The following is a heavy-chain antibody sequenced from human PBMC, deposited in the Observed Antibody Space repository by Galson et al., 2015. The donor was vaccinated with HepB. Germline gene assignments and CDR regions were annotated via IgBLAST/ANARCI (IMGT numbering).Heavy chain of an antibody. J-gene: IGHJ4*02. D-gene: IGHD3-3*01. CDR1: GFTFSSYS. CDR3: ARDRSGTYLREVDY. V-gene: IGHV3-48*04. CDR2: ISSSSSTI. Sequence: SLRLSCAASGFTFSSYSMNWVRQAPGKGLEWVSYISSSSSTIYYADSVKGRFTISRDNAKNSLYLQMNSLRAEDTAVYYCARDRSGTYLREVDYWGQGTLVTVSS.